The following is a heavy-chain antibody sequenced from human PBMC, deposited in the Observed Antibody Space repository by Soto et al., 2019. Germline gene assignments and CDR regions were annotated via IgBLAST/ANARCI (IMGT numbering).Heavy chain of an antibody. CDR1: GGSISSYY. Sequence: PSETLSLTCTVSGGSISSYYWSWIRQPPGKGLEWIGYMYNTGSTIYNPSLKSRVTISVDTSKNQFSLKLSSVTAADTAVYYCARVWGGACNMGAQGTRVTVS. D-gene: IGHD3-10*01. V-gene: IGHV4-59*01. J-gene: IGHJ4*01. CDR2: MYNTGST. CDR3: ARVWGGACNM.